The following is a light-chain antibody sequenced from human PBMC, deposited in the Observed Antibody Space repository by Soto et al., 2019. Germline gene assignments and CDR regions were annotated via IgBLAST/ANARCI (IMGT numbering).Light chain of an antibody. V-gene: IGKV3-20*01. CDR3: QQYGSSPWT. CDR1: PSVSDC. J-gene: IGKJ1*01. Sequence: ELVLTQSPGTLSVSAGDIATLSCRASPSVSDCLAWYQQRPGQAPRLRIFGASSRATGIPDRFSGTGSGTDVTLTISRLVPEDFAVYYGQQYGSSPWTFGQGTKVDI. CDR2: GAS.